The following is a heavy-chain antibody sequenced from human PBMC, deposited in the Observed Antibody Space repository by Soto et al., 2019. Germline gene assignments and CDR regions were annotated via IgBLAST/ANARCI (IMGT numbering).Heavy chain of an antibody. D-gene: IGHD5-12*01. CDR3: AAGGGLPRYY. CDR1: GGSISSGGYS. CDR2: IYHSGST. J-gene: IGHJ4*02. Sequence: QLQLQESGSGLVKPSQTLSLTCAVSGGSISSGGYSWSWIRQPPGKGLEWIGYIYHSGSTYYNPSLKSRVTIAVDRSRNQLSLKLSTVTAADTAVYSCAAGGGLPRYYWGQGTLGTVSS. V-gene: IGHV4-30-2*01.